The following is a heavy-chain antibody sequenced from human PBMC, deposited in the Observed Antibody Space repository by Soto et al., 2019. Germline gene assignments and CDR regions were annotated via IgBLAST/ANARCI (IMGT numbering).Heavy chain of an antibody. Sequence: QVQLVQSGGEVKKPGASVKVSCKTSGYSFTTYGISWVRQAPGQGLEWMGWISAYNGNTNYAQKVRGRDTMPTDTATSTAYMELRTLRSDDTAAYYCAREGPAPYYYYCMDVWGQGSTVTVSS. CDR2: ISAYNGNT. CDR1: GYSFTTYG. CDR3: AREGPAPYYYYCMDV. V-gene: IGHV1-18*01. J-gene: IGHJ6*02.